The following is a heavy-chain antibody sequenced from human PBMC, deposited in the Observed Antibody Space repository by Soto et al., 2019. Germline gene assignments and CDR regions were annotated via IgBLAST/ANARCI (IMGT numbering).Heavy chain of an antibody. V-gene: IGHV3-30*18. CDR1: GFTFSSYG. D-gene: IGHD3-10*01. CDR2: ISYDGSNK. Sequence: GGSLRLSCAASGFTFSSYGMHWVRQAPGKGLEWVAVISYDGSNKYYADSVKGRFTISRDNSKNTLYLQMNSLRAEDTAVYYCAKELWRHYYGSGSTFDYWGQGTLVTVSS. CDR3: AKELWRHYYGSGSTFDY. J-gene: IGHJ4*02.